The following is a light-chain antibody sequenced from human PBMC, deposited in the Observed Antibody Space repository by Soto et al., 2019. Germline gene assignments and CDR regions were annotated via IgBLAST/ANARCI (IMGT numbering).Light chain of an antibody. CDR2: GAS. Sequence: EIVMTQSPDTLSLSPGDRATLSCRASQSISSYLAWYQQKPGQAPRLLVYGASSRATGIPDRFSGSGSGTDFTLTISRLDSEDFAVYYCQQYGSSRTFGQGTKVDIK. J-gene: IGKJ1*01. CDR3: QQYGSSRT. CDR1: QSISSY. V-gene: IGKV3-20*01.